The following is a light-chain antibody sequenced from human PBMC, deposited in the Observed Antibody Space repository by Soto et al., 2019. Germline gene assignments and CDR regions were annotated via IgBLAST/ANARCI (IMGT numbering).Light chain of an antibody. Sequence: DIQMTQSPSSLSASVGDRVTITCRASQSISSYLNWYQQKPGKAPKLLIYAASSLQSGVPSRLSGSGSGTDFTLAISSLQPEDFATYYCQQSYSTPGYTFGQGTKLEIK. CDR1: QSISSY. V-gene: IGKV1-39*01. CDR2: AAS. CDR3: QQSYSTPGYT. J-gene: IGKJ2*01.